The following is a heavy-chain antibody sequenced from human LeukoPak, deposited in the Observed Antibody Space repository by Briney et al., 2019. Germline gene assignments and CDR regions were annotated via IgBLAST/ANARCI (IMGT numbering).Heavy chain of an antibody. CDR2: ISYDGSTK. J-gene: IGHJ5*02. D-gene: IGHD3-10*01. Sequence: GRSLRLSCAASGFTFSDYGMHWVRQAPGKGLEWVALISYDGSTKYYVDSVQGRFTISRDNSENTLYLQMNSLRAEDTAVYYCAKDPPAYYYGSGSSDNWFDPWGQGTLVTVSS. CDR1: GFTFSDYG. CDR3: AKDPPAYYYGSGSSDNWFDP. V-gene: IGHV3-30*18.